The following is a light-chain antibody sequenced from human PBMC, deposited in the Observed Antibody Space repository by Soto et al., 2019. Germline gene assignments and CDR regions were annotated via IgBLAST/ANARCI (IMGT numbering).Light chain of an antibody. J-gene: IGLJ3*02. CDR1: SGQNSYA. Sequence: QPVLTQSPSASASLGASVKLTCTLSSGQNSYAIAWHQQQPEKGPRYLMKVNSDGSHSKGDGIPDRFSGSSSGAESYLTISSLQSEDEADYYCQTWSTDIRVFGGGTKLTVL. CDR2: VNSDGSH. V-gene: IGLV4-69*01. CDR3: QTWSTDIRV.